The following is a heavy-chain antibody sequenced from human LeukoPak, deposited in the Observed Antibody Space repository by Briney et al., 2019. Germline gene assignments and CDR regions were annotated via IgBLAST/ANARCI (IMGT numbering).Heavy chain of an antibody. J-gene: IGHJ4*02. Sequence: GGSLRLSCAASGITFSDYYMSWIRQAPGQGLEWLSYISGSATHTTYADSVEGRFTISRDNAENSLFLQMNSLRDEDTAVYYCARVGSTAAAGTTDYWGQGTLVTVSS. CDR2: ISGSATHT. CDR1: GITFSDYY. CDR3: ARVGSTAAAGTTDY. V-gene: IGHV3-11*06. D-gene: IGHD6-13*01.